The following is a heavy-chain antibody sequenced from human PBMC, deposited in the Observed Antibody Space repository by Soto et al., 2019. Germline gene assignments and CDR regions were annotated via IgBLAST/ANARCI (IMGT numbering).Heavy chain of an antibody. D-gene: IGHD2-15*01. CDR1: GFTFTTSA. CDR2: IFVGSGNT. J-gene: IGHJ6*02. CDR3: ASVDCTGGTCYPNFFYYSMDV. V-gene: IGHV1-58*01. Sequence: QMQLVQSGPEVKKPGTSVKVSCKASGFTFTTSAVQWVRQARGQRLEWIGWIFVGSGNTNYAQKFQERVSITRDMSTTTAYMELSSLRSEDTGVYYCASVDCTGGTCYPNFFYYSMDVWGQGTTVTVS.